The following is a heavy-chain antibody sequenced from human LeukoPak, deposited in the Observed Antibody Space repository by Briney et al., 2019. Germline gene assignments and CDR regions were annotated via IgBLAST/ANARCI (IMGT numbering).Heavy chain of an antibody. D-gene: IGHD3-22*01. V-gene: IGHV3-74*01. Sequence: PGGSLRLSCAASGFTFSSYWMHWVRQAPGKGMVWVSRINSDGSSTSYADSVKGRFTISRDNAKNSLYLQMNSLRAEDTAVYYCASPNSYDSSGYRGYWGQGPLVTVSS. CDR3: ASPNSYDSSGYRGY. J-gene: IGHJ4*02. CDR1: GFTFSSYW. CDR2: INSDGSST.